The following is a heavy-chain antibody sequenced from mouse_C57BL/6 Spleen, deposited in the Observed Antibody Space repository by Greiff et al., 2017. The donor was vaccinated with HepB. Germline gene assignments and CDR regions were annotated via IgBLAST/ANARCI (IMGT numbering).Heavy chain of an antibody. CDR2: IWSGGST. V-gene: IGHV2-2*01. D-gene: IGHD1-1*01. CDR1: GFSLTSYG. Sequence: VMLVESGPGLVQPSQSLSITCTVSGFSLTSYGVHWVRQSPGKGLEWLGVIWSGGSTDYNAAFISRLSISKDNSKSQVFFKMNSLQADDTAIYYCARAGPIYGSSSWFAYWGQGTLVTVSA. CDR3: ARAGPIYGSSSWFAY. J-gene: IGHJ3*01.